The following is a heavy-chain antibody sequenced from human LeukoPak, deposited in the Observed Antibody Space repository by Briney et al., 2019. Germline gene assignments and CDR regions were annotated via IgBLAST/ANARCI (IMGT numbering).Heavy chain of an antibody. Sequence: GGSLRLSCAASGFIFSSYAMSWVRQAPGKGLEWVSAISGGGGSTYYADSVKGRFTISRDNSKNTLYLQMNSLRAEDTAVYYCAKEIRWQNWFDPWGQGTLVTVSS. CDR1: GFIFSSYA. J-gene: IGHJ5*02. CDR3: AKEIRWQNWFDP. D-gene: IGHD4-23*01. CDR2: ISGGGGST. V-gene: IGHV3-23*01.